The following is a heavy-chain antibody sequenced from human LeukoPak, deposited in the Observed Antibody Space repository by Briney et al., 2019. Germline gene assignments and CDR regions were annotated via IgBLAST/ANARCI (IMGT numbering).Heavy chain of an antibody. D-gene: IGHD5-12*01. CDR2: ISAYNGNT. CDR1: GYTFTSYG. CDR3: ARGRDSGYDLGLYY. V-gene: IGHV1-18*01. J-gene: IGHJ4*02. Sequence: ASVKVSCKASGYTFTSYGISWVRQAPGQGLEWMGWISAYNGNTNYAQKLQGRVTMTTDTSTSTAYMELRSLGSDDTAVYYCARGRDSGYDLGLYYWGQGTLVTVSS.